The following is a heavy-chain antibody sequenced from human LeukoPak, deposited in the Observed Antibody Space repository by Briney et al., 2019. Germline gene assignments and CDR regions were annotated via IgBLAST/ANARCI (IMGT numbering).Heavy chain of an antibody. CDR2: MNPNSGNT. V-gene: IGHV1-8*01. J-gene: IGHJ4*02. D-gene: IGHD6-13*01. CDR3: ARSSSWRF. Sequence: ASVKVSCKVSGYTLTELSMHWVRQAPGKGLEWMGWMNPNSGNTGYAQKFQGRVTMTRNTSISTAYMELSSLRSEDTAVYYCARSSSWRFWGQGTLVTVSS. CDR1: GYTLTELS.